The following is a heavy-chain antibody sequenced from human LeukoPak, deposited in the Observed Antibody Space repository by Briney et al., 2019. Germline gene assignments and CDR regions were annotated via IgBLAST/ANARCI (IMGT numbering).Heavy chain of an antibody. CDR1: GGSFSGYY. CDR2: INHSGST. V-gene: IGHV4-34*01. Sequence: PSETLSLTCAVYGGSFSGYYWSWIRQPPGKGLEWIGEINHSGSTNYNPSLKSRVTISVDTSKNQFSLKLSSVTAADTAVYYCARDNYYGSGSYYKGWFDPWGQGTLVTVSS. CDR3: ARDNYYGSGSYYKGWFDP. D-gene: IGHD3-10*01. J-gene: IGHJ5*02.